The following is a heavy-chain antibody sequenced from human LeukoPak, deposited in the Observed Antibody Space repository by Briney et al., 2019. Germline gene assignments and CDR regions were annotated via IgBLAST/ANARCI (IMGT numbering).Heavy chain of an antibody. D-gene: IGHD3-10*01. CDR1: GCIFNDYY. J-gene: IGHJ4*02. Sequence: ASVKVSCKASGCIFNDYYMHWVRQAPGQGLEWMGWINPNSGGTNYAQKFQAWITMTRDTSMSTAYMELSRLRSDDTAVYFCARVSLIYGSGSYYQSPLAYWGQGTLVTVSS. V-gene: IGHV1-2*04. CDR2: INPNSGGT. CDR3: ARVSLIYGSGSYYQSPLAY.